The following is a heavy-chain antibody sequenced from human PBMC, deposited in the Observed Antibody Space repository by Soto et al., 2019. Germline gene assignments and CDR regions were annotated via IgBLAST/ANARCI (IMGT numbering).Heavy chain of an antibody. CDR3: ARGAGPGSYYDFWSGYYYYYYYYMDV. CDR2: MNPNSGNT. Sequence: ASVKVSCKASGYTFTSYDINWVRQATGQGLEWMGWMNPNSGNTGYAQKFQGRVTMTRNTSISTAYMELSSLRSEDTAVYYCARGAGPGSYYDFWSGYYYYYYYYMDVWGKGTTVTSP. J-gene: IGHJ6*03. V-gene: IGHV1-8*01. D-gene: IGHD3-3*01. CDR1: GYTFTSYD.